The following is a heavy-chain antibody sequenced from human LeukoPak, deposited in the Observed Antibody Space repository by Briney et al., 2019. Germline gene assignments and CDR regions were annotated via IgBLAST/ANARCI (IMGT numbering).Heavy chain of an antibody. CDR3: ARDWDGRTDCFDP. V-gene: IGHV1-18*01. CDR1: GYTFTTYG. J-gene: IGHJ5*02. D-gene: IGHD1-26*01. CDR2: ISGRSDDE. Sequence: GASVKVSCKASGYTFTTYGISWVRQAPGHGLEWMGYISGRSDDENYADNFQGRLTMTTDTSTNTAYMELGSLTSDDTAVYYYARDWDGRTDCFDPWGQGTLVTVSS.